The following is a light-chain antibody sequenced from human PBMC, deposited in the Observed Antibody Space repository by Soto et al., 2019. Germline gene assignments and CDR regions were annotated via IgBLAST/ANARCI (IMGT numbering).Light chain of an antibody. CDR2: LNGDGSH. J-gene: IGLJ2*01. Sequence: QAVVTQSPSASASLGASVKLTCTLSGGHSSYAIAWHQQQPEKGPRYLMKLNGDGSHTRGDGIPDRFSGSSSGTERYLTISSLQSEDEADYYCQTWGTGIRVFGGGTKLTVL. CDR1: GGHSSYA. CDR3: QTWGTGIRV. V-gene: IGLV4-69*01.